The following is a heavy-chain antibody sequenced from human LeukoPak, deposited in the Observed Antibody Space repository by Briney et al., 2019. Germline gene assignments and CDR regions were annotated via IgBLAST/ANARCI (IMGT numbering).Heavy chain of an antibody. CDR1: GGTFSSYA. V-gene: IGHV1-69*05. D-gene: IGHD2-8*01. CDR3: ARLPCTNGVCFSYMDG. CDR2: IIPIFGTA. J-gene: IGHJ6*03. Sequence: SVKVSCKASGGTFSSYAISWVRQAPGPGLEWMGRIIPIFGTANYAQKCQGRVTITTDESTSTAYMELSSLRSEDTAVYYCARLPCTNGVCFSYMDGWGKGTTVTVPS.